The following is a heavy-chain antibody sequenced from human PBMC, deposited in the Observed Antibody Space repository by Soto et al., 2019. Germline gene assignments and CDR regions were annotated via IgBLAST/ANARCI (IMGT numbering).Heavy chain of an antibody. V-gene: IGHV4-30-4*01. CDR2: IYYSGTT. D-gene: IGHD2-15*01. CDR1: GGSISSDDYY. J-gene: IGHJ5*02. Sequence: QVQLQESGPGLVKPSETLYLTCTVSGGSISSDDYYWSWIRQPPGKGLEWIGYIYYSGTTYHNPSLQSRLTTSVDTAKNQFSLKLTSVTAADTAVYYCARARSRISLHYFDPWGQGTLVTVSS. CDR3: ARARSRISLHYFDP.